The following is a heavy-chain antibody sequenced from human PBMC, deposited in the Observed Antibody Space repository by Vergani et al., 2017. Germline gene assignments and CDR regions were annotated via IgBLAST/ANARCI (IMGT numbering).Heavy chain of an antibody. CDR3: AREVYYYYDSSGYFT. V-gene: IGHV4-39*07. CDR2: IYYSGRT. CDR1: GGSISSSSYY. D-gene: IGHD3-22*01. Sequence: QLQLQESGPGLVKPSETLSLTCTVSGGSISSSSYYWGWIRQPPGKGLEWIGSIYYSGRTYYNPSLKSRVTISVDTSKNQFSLKLSSVTAADTAVYYCAREVYYYYDSSGYFTWGQGTLVTVSS. J-gene: IGHJ5*02.